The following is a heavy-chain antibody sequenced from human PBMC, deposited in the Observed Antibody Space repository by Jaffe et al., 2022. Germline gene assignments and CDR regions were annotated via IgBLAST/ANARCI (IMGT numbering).Heavy chain of an antibody. CDR2: IYPGDSNT. CDR3: VRQPTVTTNVDY. CDR1: GFSFTDYW. J-gene: IGHJ4*02. V-gene: IGHV5-51*01. D-gene: IGHD4-17*01. Sequence: VQLVQSGAEVKKPGESLKISCKASGFSFTDYWIGWVRQMPGKGLEWMGIIYPGDSNTRYSPSFQGQVTISADKSISTAYLQWSSLKASDTAMFYCVRQPTVTTNVDYWGQGTLVTVSS.